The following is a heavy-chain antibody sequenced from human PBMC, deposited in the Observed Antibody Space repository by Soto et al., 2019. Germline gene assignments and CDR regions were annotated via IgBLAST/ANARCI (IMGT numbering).Heavy chain of an antibody. Sequence: SETLSLTCAVSCGSITSDNWWSWVRQPPGGGLEWIGEISHSGITNYKASLKSRPTMSVDKTTNDVSLKLTSVTAADTAVYDCARVLRGWFYPGGKGTWVTVS. V-gene: IGHV4-4*02. CDR1: CGSITSDNW. CDR3: ARVLRGWFYP. J-gene: IGHJ5*02. CDR2: ISHSGIT.